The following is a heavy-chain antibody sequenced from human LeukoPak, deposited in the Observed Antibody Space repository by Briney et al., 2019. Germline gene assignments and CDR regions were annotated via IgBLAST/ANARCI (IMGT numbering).Heavy chain of an antibody. D-gene: IGHD3-22*01. CDR3: ARALYYYDSSGYYGGYYFDY. J-gene: IGHJ4*02. CDR1: GGSISSGSYY. Sequence: SETLSLTCTVSGGSISSGSYYWSWIRQPAGKGLEWIGRIYTSGSTNYNPSLKSRVSISVDTSKNQFSLKLSSVTAADTAVYYCARALYYYDSSGYYGGYYFDYWGQGTLVTVSS. CDR2: IYTSGST. V-gene: IGHV4-61*02.